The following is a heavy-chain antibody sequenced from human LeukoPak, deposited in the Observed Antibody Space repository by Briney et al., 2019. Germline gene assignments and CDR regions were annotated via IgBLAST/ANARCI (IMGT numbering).Heavy chain of an antibody. Sequence: PSGTLSLTCAVSGDSISTNHWWSWVRQPPGKGLEWIGEVYHSGSTNYNPSLKSRVTISVDTSKNQFSLKLSSVTAADTAVYYCARAGRDFWSGYYSYYYYYGMDVWGQGTTVTVSS. CDR1: GDSISTNHW. CDR2: VYHSGST. J-gene: IGHJ6*02. V-gene: IGHV4-4*02. D-gene: IGHD3-3*01. CDR3: ARAGRDFWSGYYSYYYYYGMDV.